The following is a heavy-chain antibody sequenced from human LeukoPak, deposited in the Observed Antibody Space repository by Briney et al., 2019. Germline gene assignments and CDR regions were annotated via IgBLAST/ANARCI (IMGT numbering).Heavy chain of an antibody. D-gene: IGHD4-17*01. V-gene: IGHV4-4*07. CDR2: IYTSGST. CDR3: ARDYFDYGDYVGPWAFDI. J-gene: IGHJ3*02. Sequence: PSETLSLTCTVSGGSISSYYWSWIRQPAGKGLEWIGRIYTSGSTNYNPSLKSRVTMSVDTSKNQFSLKLSSVTAADTAVYYCARDYFDYGDYVGPWAFDIWGQGTMVTVSS. CDR1: GGSISSYY.